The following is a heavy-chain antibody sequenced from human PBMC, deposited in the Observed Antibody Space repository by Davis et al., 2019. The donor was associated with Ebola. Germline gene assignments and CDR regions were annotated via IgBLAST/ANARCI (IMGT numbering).Heavy chain of an antibody. Sequence: PGGSLRLSCAASGFTFSSYAMSWVRQAPGKGLEWVSAISGSGGSTYYADSVKGRFTISRDNSKNTLYLQMNSLRAEDTAVYYCAKRRSYRPTSYYGMDVWGQGTTVTVSS. V-gene: IGHV3-23*01. CDR1: GFTFSSYA. D-gene: IGHD1-26*01. J-gene: IGHJ6*02. CDR2: ISGSGGST. CDR3: AKRRSYRPTSYYGMDV.